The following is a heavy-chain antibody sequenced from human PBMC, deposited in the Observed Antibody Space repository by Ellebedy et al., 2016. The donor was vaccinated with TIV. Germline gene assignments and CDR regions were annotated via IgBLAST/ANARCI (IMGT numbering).Heavy chain of an antibody. Sequence: GESLKISCAGSGITLTSYDMNWVRQAPGKGLEWVSRLSHSDGSTEYAGPVKGRFTISRDESKNTLILQKSSLRPEYTAVYYCAKEGNGFYHILESWGQGTLVTVSS. D-gene: IGHD3-3*01. CDR3: AKEGNGFYHILES. J-gene: IGHJ4*02. V-gene: IGHV3-23*01. CDR1: GITLTSYD. CDR2: LSHSDGST.